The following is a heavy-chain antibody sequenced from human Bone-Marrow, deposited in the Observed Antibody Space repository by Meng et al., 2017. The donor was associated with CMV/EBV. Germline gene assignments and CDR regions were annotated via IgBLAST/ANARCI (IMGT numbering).Heavy chain of an antibody. V-gene: IGHV3-33*01. CDR3: ARDYNGMDF. CDR2: IWYDGSNK. CDR1: GFTFSTYG. Sequence: GESLKISCAASGFTFSTYGMHWVRQAPGKGLEWVAVIWYDGSNKYYGDSVKGRSTISRDNSKNTLYLQMNSLRAEDTAVYYCARDYNGMDFWGQGTTVTVSS. J-gene: IGHJ6*02.